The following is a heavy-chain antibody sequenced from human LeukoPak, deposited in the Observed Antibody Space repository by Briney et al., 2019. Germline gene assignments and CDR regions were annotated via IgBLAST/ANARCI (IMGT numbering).Heavy chain of an antibody. CDR2: ISYDGGNK. Sequence: GRSLRLSCAASGFTFSSYAMHWVRQAPGKGLEWVAVISYDGGNKYYADSVKGRFTISRDNSKNTLYLQMNSLRAEDTAVYYCARDGHVLRFLEWKPPYYGMDVWGQGTTVTVSS. CDR1: GFTFSSYA. D-gene: IGHD3-3*01. CDR3: ARDGHVLRFLEWKPPYYGMDV. J-gene: IGHJ6*02. V-gene: IGHV3-30-3*01.